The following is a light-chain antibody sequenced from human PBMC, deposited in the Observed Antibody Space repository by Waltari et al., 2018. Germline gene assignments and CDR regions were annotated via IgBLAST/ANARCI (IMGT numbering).Light chain of an antibody. V-gene: IGKV1-39*01. CDR3: QHNYGTPPT. J-gene: IGKJ4*01. CDR1: EKVNNY. Sequence: DIQMTQSPSSLSASVGDRVTITCRASEKVNNYLNWYQQKPGKASKLLIYKASTLQSGVPARFSGSGSGTDYTFTISSLQSEDVATYYCQHNYGTPPTFGGGTKVEIK. CDR2: KAS.